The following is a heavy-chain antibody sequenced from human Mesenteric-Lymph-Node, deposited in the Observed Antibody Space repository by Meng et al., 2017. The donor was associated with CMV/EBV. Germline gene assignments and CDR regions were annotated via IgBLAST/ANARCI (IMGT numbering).Heavy chain of an antibody. V-gene: IGHV3-23*03. CDR1: GFTFSSYA. CDR3: ARDYYYDSGGYYYDY. D-gene: IGHD3-22*01. J-gene: IGHJ4*02. Sequence: GESLKISCAASGFTFSSYAMSWVRQAPGKGLEWVSVIYSGGSSTYYADSVKGRFTTSRDNSKNTLYLQMNGLRAEDTAVYYCARDYYYDSGGYYYDYWGQGTLVTVSS. CDR2: IYSGGSST.